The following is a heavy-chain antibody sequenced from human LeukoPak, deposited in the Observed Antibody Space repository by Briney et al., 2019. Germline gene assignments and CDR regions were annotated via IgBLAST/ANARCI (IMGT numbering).Heavy chain of an antibody. J-gene: IGHJ4*02. Sequence: GGSLRLSCAASGFTFSSYSLHWVRQAPGKGLEWVALIWYDGSNKYYADSVKGRFTVSRDNSNNTLNLQMNSLRAEDTAVYYCARVTSSGWYVDYWGQGTLVTVSS. CDR1: GFTFSSYS. CDR3: ARVTSSGWYVDY. CDR2: IWYDGSNK. V-gene: IGHV3-33*01. D-gene: IGHD6-19*01.